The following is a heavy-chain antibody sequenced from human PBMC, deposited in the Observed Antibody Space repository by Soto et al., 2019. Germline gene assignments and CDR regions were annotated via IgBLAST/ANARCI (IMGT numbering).Heavy chain of an antibody. CDR1: GYTFTSYA. Sequence: ASVKVSCKASGYTFTSYAMHWVRQAPGQRLEWMGWINAGNGNTKYSQKFQGRVTITRDTSASTAYMELSSLRSEDTAVYYCASEYSSSWYPHAFDIWGQGTMVTVSS. CDR2: INAGNGNT. CDR3: ASEYSSSWYPHAFDI. J-gene: IGHJ3*02. V-gene: IGHV1-3*01. D-gene: IGHD6-13*01.